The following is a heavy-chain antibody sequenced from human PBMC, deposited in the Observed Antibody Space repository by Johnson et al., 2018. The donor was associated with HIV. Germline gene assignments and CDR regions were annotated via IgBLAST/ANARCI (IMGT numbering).Heavy chain of an antibody. CDR2: ISNDGSIK. D-gene: IGHD6-19*01. J-gene: IGHJ3*02. CDR1: GFTLSNYA. V-gene: IGHV3-30-3*01. Sequence: QVQLVESGGGVVQTGRSLRLSCAVSGFTLSNYAMHWVRQAPGKGLEWVAFISNDGSIKFSADSVKGRFTISKDNSKKTLYLQMNSLRPADTAVYYCVQGVPNPAGAFDIWGRGTMVTVSS. CDR3: VQGVPNPAGAFDI.